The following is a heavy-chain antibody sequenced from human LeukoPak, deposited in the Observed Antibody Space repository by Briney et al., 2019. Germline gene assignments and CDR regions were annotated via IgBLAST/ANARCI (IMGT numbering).Heavy chain of an antibody. CDR1: GYTFTGYY. D-gene: IGHD1-26*01. CDR2: ISPNSGGT. J-gene: IGHJ4*02. Sequence: GASVKVSCKASGYTFTGYYMHWVRQAPGQGLEWMGWISPNSGGTNYAQKFQGRVTMTRDTSISTAYMELSSLRSDDTAVYYCARGGYSGTEKPNDYWGQGTLVTVSS. CDR3: ARGGYSGTEKPNDY. V-gene: IGHV1-2*02.